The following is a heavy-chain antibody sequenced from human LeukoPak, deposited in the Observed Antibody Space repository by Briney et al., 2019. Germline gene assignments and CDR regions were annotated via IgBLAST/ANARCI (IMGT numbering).Heavy chain of an antibody. Sequence: GGSLRLSCVASGFTFSSYSMNWVRQAPGKGLEWVSSISTSSSYIYYADSLKGRFTISRHNAKNSLYLQMNSLRAEDTALYYCARESGSSWYFYFDYWGQGTLVTVSS. V-gene: IGHV3-21*04. D-gene: IGHD6-13*01. CDR1: GFTFSSYS. CDR2: ISTSSSYI. J-gene: IGHJ4*02. CDR3: ARESGSSWYFYFDY.